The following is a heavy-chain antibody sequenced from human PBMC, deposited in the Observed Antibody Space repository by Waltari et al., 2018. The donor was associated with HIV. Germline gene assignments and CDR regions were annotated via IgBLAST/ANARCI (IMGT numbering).Heavy chain of an antibody. CDR1: GYTLTDYY. J-gene: IGHJ6*02. CDR2: INPPSGGA. CDR3: ARGGPRNYYYYGWEV. D-gene: IGHD3-10*01. V-gene: IGHV1-2*02. Sequence: QVQLVQSGAEVKKPGASVKVSCTASGYTLTDYYLHWVRQAPGQGLDYVGWINPPSGGAKSAQQFYGRVTMTRDTSVKIAYMELRGLTSDGTAVYYCARGGPRNYYYYGWEVWGQGTTVTVSS.